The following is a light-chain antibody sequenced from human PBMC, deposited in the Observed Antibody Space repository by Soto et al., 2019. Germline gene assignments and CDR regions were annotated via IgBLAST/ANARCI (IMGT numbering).Light chain of an antibody. Sequence: ACQMTQSPSCLPASVGKRVTITCRASQVIKNDLSWYQQRPGRDPKLLLCVASNLQSGVPSRFSGIGSGTDFTLTISSLQHEDFATYYCLQNYNYPLTFGAGTKEDIK. CDR1: QVIKND. V-gene: IGKV1-6*01. CDR3: LQNYNYPLT. CDR2: VAS. J-gene: IGKJ4*01.